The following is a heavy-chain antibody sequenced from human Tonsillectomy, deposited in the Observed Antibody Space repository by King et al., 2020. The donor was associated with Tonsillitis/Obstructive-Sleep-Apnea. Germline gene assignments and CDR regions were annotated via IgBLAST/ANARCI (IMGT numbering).Heavy chain of an antibody. Sequence: VQLVESGGGVVQPGRSLRLSCAASGFTFRDYGFHWVRQAPGKGLEGVAVVWSDEDHKYYTDSVEGRFSVFRDNSKNMLYLEMNSLRADETAVYYCAREVAGASHYHMDVWGKGTTVTVSS. D-gene: IGHD3-16*01. CDR3: AREVAGASHYHMDV. V-gene: IGHV3-33*01. CDR2: VWSDEDHK. CDR1: GFTFRDYG. J-gene: IGHJ6*03.